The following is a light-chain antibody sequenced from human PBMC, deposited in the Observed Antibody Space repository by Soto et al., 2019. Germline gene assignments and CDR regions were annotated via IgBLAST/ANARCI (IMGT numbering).Light chain of an antibody. J-gene: IGKJ4*01. CDR3: MQGTHWNT. V-gene: IGKV2-30*01. CDR2: KVS. Sequence: DVVMTQSPLSLPVTLGQPASISCRSSQSLVYSDGNTYLNWFQQRPGQSPRRLMYKVSNRDSGVPDRCSGSGSGTDFTLKISRVEAEDVGVYYCMQGTHWNTFGGGTKVEIK. CDR1: QSLVYSDGNTY.